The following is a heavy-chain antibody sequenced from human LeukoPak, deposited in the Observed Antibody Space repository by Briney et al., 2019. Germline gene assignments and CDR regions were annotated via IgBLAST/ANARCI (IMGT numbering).Heavy chain of an antibody. CDR1: GYTFTSYG. CDR3: ASGTAAASSLSDY. D-gene: IGHD6-13*01. CDR2: IIPIFGTA. Sequence: ASVKVSCKASGYTFTSYGISWVRQAPGQGLEWMGGIIPIFGTANYAQKFQGRVTITADESTSTAYMELSSLRSEDTAVYYCASGTAAASSLSDYWGQGTLVTVSS. V-gene: IGHV1-69*13. J-gene: IGHJ4*02.